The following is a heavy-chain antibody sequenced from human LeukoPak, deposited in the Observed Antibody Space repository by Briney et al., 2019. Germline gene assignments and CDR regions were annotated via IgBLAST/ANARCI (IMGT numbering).Heavy chain of an antibody. Sequence: GAPVKVSCKASGYTFTDYYIHLVRQAPGQGLEWMGWINPNSGGTNYAQNFQGRVTMTRDTYITTAYMDLSRLGLDDTAVYYCAVGRRTDFYYWGQGTLVTVSS. CDR2: INPNSGGT. D-gene: IGHD1-26*01. J-gene: IGHJ4*02. CDR1: GYTFTDYY. CDR3: AVGRRTDFYY. V-gene: IGHV1-2*02.